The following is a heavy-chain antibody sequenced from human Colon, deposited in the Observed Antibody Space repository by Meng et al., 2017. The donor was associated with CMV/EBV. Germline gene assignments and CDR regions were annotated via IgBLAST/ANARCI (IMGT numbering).Heavy chain of an antibody. V-gene: IGHV3-7*01. D-gene: IGHD2-2*01. CDR3: ARDRYRYCSSTSCYYYGMDV. CDR1: GFTCSNYW. J-gene: IGHJ6*02. CDR2: IKQDGSEK. Sequence: GESLKISCAASGFTCSNYWMSWVRQAPGKGLEWVANIKQDGSEKYYVDSVKGRFTISRDNAKNSLYLQMNSLRAEDTAVYYCARDRYRYCSSTSCYYYGMDVWGQGTTVTVSS.